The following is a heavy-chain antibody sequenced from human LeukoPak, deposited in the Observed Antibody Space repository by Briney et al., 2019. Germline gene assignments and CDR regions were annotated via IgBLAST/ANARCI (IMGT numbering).Heavy chain of an antibody. V-gene: IGHV3-48*03. Sequence: PGGSLRLSCAASGFTFSEYEMNWVRQAPGKGLEWVSYISYSGNTILYADSVKGRFTISRDNAKNTLYLQMNSLRADDTAVYFCVRDGYGEYYYYMDVWGKGTTVTVSS. CDR1: GFTFSEYE. J-gene: IGHJ6*03. D-gene: IGHD3-22*01. CDR2: ISYSGNTI. CDR3: VRDGYGEYYYYMDV.